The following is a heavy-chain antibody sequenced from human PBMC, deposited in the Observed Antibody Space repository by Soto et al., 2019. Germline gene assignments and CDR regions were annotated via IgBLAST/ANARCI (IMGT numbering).Heavy chain of an antibody. CDR2: IYWDDDK. CDR3: ARLKHQPDFDY. D-gene: IGHD2-2*01. Sequence: QITLKESGPTLVKPTQTLTLTCTFSGFSLSTSGVGVGWIRQPPGKALEWLALIYWDDDKRYSPSLKSRLTITKDTSKNQVVLTMTNMHPVDTATYYCARLKHQPDFDYWGQGTLVTVSS. J-gene: IGHJ4*02. V-gene: IGHV2-5*02. CDR1: GFSLSTSGVG.